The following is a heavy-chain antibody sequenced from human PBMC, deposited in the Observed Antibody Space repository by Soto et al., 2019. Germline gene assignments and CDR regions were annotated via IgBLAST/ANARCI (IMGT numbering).Heavy chain of an antibody. Sequence: GASVKVSCKASGYTFTGCYMHWVRQAPGQGLEWMGWINPNSGGTNYAQKFQGWVTMTRDTSISTAYMELSRLRSDDTAVYYCARDSLRFLEWLSQPPYYYYGMDVWGQGTTVTVSS. J-gene: IGHJ6*02. CDR2: INPNSGGT. CDR3: ARDSLRFLEWLSQPPYYYYGMDV. CDR1: GYTFTGCY. V-gene: IGHV1-2*04. D-gene: IGHD3-3*01.